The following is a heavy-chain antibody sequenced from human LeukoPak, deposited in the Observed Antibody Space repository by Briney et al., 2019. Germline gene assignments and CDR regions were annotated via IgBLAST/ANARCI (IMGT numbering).Heavy chain of an antibody. CDR3: ARVYYSSPRAWFDY. CDR2: INPSGGST. Sequence: GASVKVSCKASGGTFNNYAINWVRQAPGQGLEWMGIINPSGGSTTYAQKFQGRVTMTRDMSTSTVYMELSSLRSEDSAVYYCARVYYSSPRAWFDYWGQGTLVTVSS. J-gene: IGHJ5*01. V-gene: IGHV1-46*02. D-gene: IGHD6-13*01. CDR1: GGTFNNYA.